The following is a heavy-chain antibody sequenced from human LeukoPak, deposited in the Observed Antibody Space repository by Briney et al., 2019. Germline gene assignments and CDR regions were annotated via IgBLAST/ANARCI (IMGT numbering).Heavy chain of an antibody. CDR1: GGSISSGGYY. Sequence: SETLSLTCTVSGGSISSGGYYWSWIRQHPGKGLEWIGYIYYGGSTYYNPSLKSRVTISVDTSKNQFSLKLSSVTAADTAVYYCARVEVKYCSSTNCYSGDYWGQGTLVTVSS. CDR3: ARVEVKYCSSTNCYSGDY. J-gene: IGHJ4*02. D-gene: IGHD2-2*01. V-gene: IGHV4-31*03. CDR2: IYYGGST.